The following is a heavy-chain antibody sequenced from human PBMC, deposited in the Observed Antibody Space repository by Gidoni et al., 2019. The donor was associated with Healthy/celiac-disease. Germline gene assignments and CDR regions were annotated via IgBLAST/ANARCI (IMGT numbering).Heavy chain of an antibody. J-gene: IGHJ3*02. CDR3: ARGLLTYYYDSSGYRDAFDI. V-gene: IGHV3-21*01. Sequence: EVQLVESGGGLVKPGGSLRLSCAASGFTFSSYSMNWVRQAPGKGLEWVSSISSSSSYIYYADSVKGRFTISRDNAKNSLYLQMNSLRAEDTAVYYCARGLLTYYYDSSGYRDAFDIWGQGTMVTVSS. CDR1: GFTFSSYS. CDR2: ISSSSSYI. D-gene: IGHD3-22*01.